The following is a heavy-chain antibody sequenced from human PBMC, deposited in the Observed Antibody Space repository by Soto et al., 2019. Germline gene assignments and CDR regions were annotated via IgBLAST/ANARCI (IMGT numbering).Heavy chain of an antibody. D-gene: IGHD6-19*01. CDR1: GFSLNTNAVG. Sequence: QITLKESGPTLVKPTQTLTLTCTFSGFSLNTNAVGVAWIRQPPGKALEWLALLYWDDDKRYSPSLKSRLTITTDTSKNPVVLTMTHMDPEDTATYYCAHRRVRDSSGENFDSWGQGTLVTVSS. CDR3: AHRRVRDSSGENFDS. V-gene: IGHV2-5*02. CDR2: LYWDDDK. J-gene: IGHJ4*02.